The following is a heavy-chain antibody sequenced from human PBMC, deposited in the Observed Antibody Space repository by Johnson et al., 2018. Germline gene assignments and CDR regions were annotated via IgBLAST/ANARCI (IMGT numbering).Heavy chain of an antibody. V-gene: IGHV3-23*04. J-gene: IGHJ1*01. Sequence: EVQLVESGGGLVQPGGSLRLSCAASGFTFSSYAMSWVRQAPGKGLEWVSGISGSGGSTYYADSVKGRFTISRDNSKNTRYLQMNSLRAEDTAVYYCAKEVKYYYESSGFSGDFQHWGQGTLVTVSS. D-gene: IGHD3-22*01. CDR1: GFTFSSYA. CDR3: AKEVKYYYESSGFSGDFQH. CDR2: ISGSGGST.